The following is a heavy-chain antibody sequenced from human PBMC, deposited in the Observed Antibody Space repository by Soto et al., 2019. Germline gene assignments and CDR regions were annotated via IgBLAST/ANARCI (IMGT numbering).Heavy chain of an antibody. CDR2: ISGSGGST. V-gene: IGHV3-23*01. D-gene: IGHD2-2*01. J-gene: IGHJ2*01. CDR1: GFTFSSYA. CDR3: AKDQEGFIVVVPAAYFDL. Sequence: EVQLLESGGGLVQPGGSLRLSCAASGFTFSSYAMSWVRQAPGKGLEWVSAISGSGGSTYYADSVKGRFTISIDNSKNTLYLQMNSLRAEDTAIYYCAKDQEGFIVVVPAAYFDLWGRGTLVTVSS.